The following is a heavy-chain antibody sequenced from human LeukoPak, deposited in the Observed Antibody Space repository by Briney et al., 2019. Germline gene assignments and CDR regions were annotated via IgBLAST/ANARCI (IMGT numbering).Heavy chain of an antibody. Sequence: SETLSLTCTVSGGSISSSSYYWGWIRQPPGKGLEWIGSIYYSGSTYYNPSLKSRLTISVDTSKNQFSLKLSSVTAADTAVYYCAVIPPAVDDYWGQGTLVTVSS. CDR1: GGSISSSSYY. V-gene: IGHV4-39*01. D-gene: IGHD2-2*01. J-gene: IGHJ4*02. CDR2: IYYSGST. CDR3: AVIPPAVDDY.